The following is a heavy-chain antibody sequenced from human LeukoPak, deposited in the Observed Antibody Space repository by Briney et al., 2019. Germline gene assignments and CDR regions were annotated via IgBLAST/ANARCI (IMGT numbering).Heavy chain of an antibody. CDR2: IGSSSSYI. J-gene: IGHJ4*02. V-gene: IGHV3-21*01. CDR1: GFTFSSYS. D-gene: IGHD3-3*01. Sequence: GGSLRLSCAASGFTFSSYSMNWVRQAPGKGLEWVSSIGSSSSYIYYADSVKGRFTISRDNAKNSLYLQMNSLRAEDTAVYYCASIDYDFWSGDTYYFDYWGQGTLVTVSS. CDR3: ASIDYDFWSGDTYYFDY.